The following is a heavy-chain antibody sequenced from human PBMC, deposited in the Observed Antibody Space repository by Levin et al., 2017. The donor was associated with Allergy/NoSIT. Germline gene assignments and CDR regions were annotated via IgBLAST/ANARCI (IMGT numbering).Heavy chain of an antibody. J-gene: IGHJ6*02. Sequence: GESLKISCAASGFTFSDYSMSWIRQAPGKGLEWVSYISNSGNTIYYADSVKGRFIISRDNAKSSLFLQMNSLRVEDTAVYYCHAFYDSTAYYYYGIDVWGQGTTVTVSS. CDR2: ISNSGNTI. V-gene: IGHV3-11*01. CDR3: HAFYDSTAYYYYGIDV. CDR1: GFTFSDYS. D-gene: IGHD3-22*01.